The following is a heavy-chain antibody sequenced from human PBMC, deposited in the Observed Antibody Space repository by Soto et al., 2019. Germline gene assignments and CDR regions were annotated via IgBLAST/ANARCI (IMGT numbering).Heavy chain of an antibody. CDR3: AKADGEQWPIPHLDN. V-gene: IGHV3-23*01. CDR2: ISCCGGST. Sequence: EVHLLESGGGVVQPGGSLRLSCEASGFNFKKFAMGWVRQAPGEGLEWVSGISCCGGSTSYADSVKGRFTLARDDSKNTLSLHLNSLRFEDTARYFCAKADGEQWPIPHLDNWGQATLVTVS. CDR1: GFNFKKFA. D-gene: IGHD6-19*01. J-gene: IGHJ4*02.